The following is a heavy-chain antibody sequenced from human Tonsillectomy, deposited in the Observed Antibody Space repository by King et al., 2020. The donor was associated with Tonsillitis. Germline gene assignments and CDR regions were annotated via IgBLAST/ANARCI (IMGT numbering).Heavy chain of an antibody. Sequence: QLVQSGSDVKKPGSSVKVSCKAAVGTVISYAISWVRKAPVQGLYWMVRISAIHCITNSAQKFKGRVTITSDKSTSTAYMGLSSLRSEDTAVYYCARQGADMVLDYWGQGTLVTVSS. J-gene: IGHJ4*02. D-gene: IGHD3-10*01. CDR2: ISAIHCIT. CDR1: VGTVISYA. V-gene: IGHV1-69*09. CDR3: ARQGADMVLDY.